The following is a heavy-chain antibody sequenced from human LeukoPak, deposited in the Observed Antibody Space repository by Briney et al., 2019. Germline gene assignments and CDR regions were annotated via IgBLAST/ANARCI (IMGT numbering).Heavy chain of an antibody. CDR2: ISPNDGDT. CDR3: AREWFGELTAFDI. D-gene: IGHD3-10*01. Sequence: AAVKVSCKASGYTFTGHYMHWVRQAPGQGLEWMGRISPNDGDTKYAQKFQGRVTMTRDTSINTAYMELSRLRSDDTAVYYCAREWFGELTAFDIWGQGTMVTVSS. V-gene: IGHV1-2*06. CDR1: GYTFTGHY. J-gene: IGHJ3*02.